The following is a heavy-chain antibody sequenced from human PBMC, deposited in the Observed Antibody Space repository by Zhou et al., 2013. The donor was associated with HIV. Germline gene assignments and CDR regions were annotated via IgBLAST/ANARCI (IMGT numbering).Heavy chain of an antibody. D-gene: IGHD5-18*01. V-gene: IGHV1-2*02. CDR1: GGTFSSYA. CDR2: INPNSGGT. CDR3: ARGDTAMVGDL. Sequence: QVQLVQSGAEVKKPGSSVKVSCKASGGTFSSYAXSWVRQAPGQGLEWMGWINPNSGGTNYAQKFQGRVTMTRDTSISTAYMELSRLRSDDTAVYYCARGDTAMVGDLWGQGTLVTVSS. J-gene: IGHJ4*02.